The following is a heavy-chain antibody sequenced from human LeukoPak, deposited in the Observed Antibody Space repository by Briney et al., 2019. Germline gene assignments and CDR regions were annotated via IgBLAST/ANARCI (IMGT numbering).Heavy chain of an antibody. CDR3: ATVRTYTNFDY. Sequence: QPGGSLRLSCASSGFTFSGYWMSWVREAPGKGLEWVANINQDGIQKYYVDSVKGRFTISRDNAKNSLYLQMNSLRAEDTAVYYCATVRTYTNFDYWGQGILVTISS. J-gene: IGHJ4*02. V-gene: IGHV3-7*05. CDR1: GFTFSGYW. D-gene: IGHD5-18*01. CDR2: INQDGIQK.